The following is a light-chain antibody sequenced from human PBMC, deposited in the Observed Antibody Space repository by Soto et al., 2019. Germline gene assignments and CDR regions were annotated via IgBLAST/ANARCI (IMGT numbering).Light chain of an antibody. CDR3: QQYNNWPPWT. Sequence: IVMTQSPATLSVSPGGRATLSCRASRSISDTLAWYQQKPGQAPRLLIYGASTRATGIPARFSGSGSGTEFTLTISSLQSEDFAVYYCQQYNNWPPWTFGQGTKVDIK. CDR1: RSISDT. CDR2: GAS. V-gene: IGKV3-15*01. J-gene: IGKJ1*01.